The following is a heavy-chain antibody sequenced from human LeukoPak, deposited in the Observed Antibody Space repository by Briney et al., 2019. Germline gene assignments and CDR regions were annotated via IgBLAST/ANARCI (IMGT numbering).Heavy chain of an antibody. D-gene: IGHD3-3*01. J-gene: IGHJ4*02. CDR2: INQDGSEK. CDR3: GRGRTATHNIYGDF. V-gene: IGHV3-7*01. CDR1: GFTFNNYW. Sequence: PGGSLRLSCAASGFTFNNYWMTWVRQAPGKTLEWVANINQDGSEKYYVDSVKGRFTISRDNAKNSLYLQMNSLRAEDTAVFYCGRGRTATHNIYGDFWGQGTLVTVSS.